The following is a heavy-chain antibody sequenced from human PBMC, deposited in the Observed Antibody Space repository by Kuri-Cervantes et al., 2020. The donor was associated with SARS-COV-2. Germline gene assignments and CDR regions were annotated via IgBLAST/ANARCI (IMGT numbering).Heavy chain of an antibody. J-gene: IGHJ4*02. Sequence: LRLSCTVSGASISNGSYYWSWIRQPAGKGLEWIGRFYTTERINYNPSLKSRVTISVDTSKNQFSLGLTSVTAADTAVYYCARDVVHTYGWRAFDYWGQGSLVTVSS. D-gene: IGHD5-18*01. V-gene: IGHV4-61*02. CDR3: ARDVVHTYGWRAFDY. CDR2: FYTTERI. CDR1: GASISNGSYY.